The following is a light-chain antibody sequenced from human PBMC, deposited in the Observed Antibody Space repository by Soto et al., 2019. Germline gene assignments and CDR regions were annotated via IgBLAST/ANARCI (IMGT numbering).Light chain of an antibody. Sequence: ASVGDRVTITCRASQSISNWLAWHQQEPGTAPKVLIYHASNLQSGVPSRFSGSGSGTEFTLTISSLQPDDFATYYCQQYNSYSFGQGTKVDIK. J-gene: IGKJ1*01. CDR1: QSISNW. CDR3: QQYNSYS. CDR2: HAS. V-gene: IGKV1-5*01.